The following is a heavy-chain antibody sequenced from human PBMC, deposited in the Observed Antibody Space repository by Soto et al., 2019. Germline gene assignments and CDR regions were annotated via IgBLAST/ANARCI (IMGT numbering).Heavy chain of an antibody. V-gene: IGHV3-21*01. CDR2: ISSSSSYI. J-gene: IGHJ6*02. D-gene: IGHD1-1*01. CDR1: GFTFSSYS. Sequence: KPGGSLRLSCAASGFTFSSYSMNWVRQAPGKGLEWVSSISSSSSYIYYADSVKGRFTISRDNAKNSLYLQMNSLRAEDTAVYYCARDASARPRVRPDGMDVWGQGTTVTGSS. CDR3: ARDASARPRVRPDGMDV.